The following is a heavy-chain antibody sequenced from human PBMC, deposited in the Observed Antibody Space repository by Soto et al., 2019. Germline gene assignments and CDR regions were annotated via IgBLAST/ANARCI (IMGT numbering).Heavy chain of an antibody. CDR3: ARVATVLRGAYYYYYGMDV. CDR1: GGSISSYY. Sequence: SETLSLTCTVSGGSISSYYWSWIRQPAGKGLEWIGRIYTSGSTNYNPSLKSRVTMSVDTSKNQFSLKLSSVTAADTAVYYCARVATVLRGAYYYYYGMDVWVPETLLVTVSS. V-gene: IGHV4-4*07. D-gene: IGHD4-17*01. J-gene: IGHJ6*02. CDR2: IYTSGST.